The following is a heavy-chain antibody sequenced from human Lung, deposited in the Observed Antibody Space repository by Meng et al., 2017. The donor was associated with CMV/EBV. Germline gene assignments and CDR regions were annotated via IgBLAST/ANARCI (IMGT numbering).Heavy chain of an antibody. J-gene: IGHJ1*01. D-gene: IGHD5-24*01. CDR3: ARGSRDEAFQH. CDR2: IYTSGST. Sequence: QVQLQESGPGLVKPSDTMSLTCAVSGGSMSSYYWSWIRQPAGKGLEWIGRIYTSGSTNYNPSLKSRVTMSVDTSKNQFSLKLSSVTAADTAVYYCARGSRDEAFQHWGQGTLVTVSS. CDR1: GGSMSSYY. V-gene: IGHV4-4*07.